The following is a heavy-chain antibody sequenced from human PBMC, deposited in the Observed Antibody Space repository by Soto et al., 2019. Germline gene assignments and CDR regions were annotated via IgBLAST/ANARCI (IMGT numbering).Heavy chain of an antibody. V-gene: IGHV3-23*01. Sequence: EVQLLESGGGLVQPGGSLRLSCAASGFTFSSYAMRWVRQAPVKGLEWVSAISGSGDSTYYADSVKGRFTISRDNSKSTLYLQMNSLRAEDTAVYYCARRGGGSYYDYWGQGTLVTVSS. CDR2: ISGSGDST. D-gene: IGHD1-26*01. CDR3: ARRGGGSYYDY. J-gene: IGHJ4*02. CDR1: GFTFSSYA.